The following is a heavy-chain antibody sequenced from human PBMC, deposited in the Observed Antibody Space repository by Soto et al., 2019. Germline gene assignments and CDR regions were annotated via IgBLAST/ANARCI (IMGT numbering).Heavy chain of an antibody. CDR3: ARGKDRQQLGGNYYYILDV. CDR2: IMPVFATP. Sequence: QVQLMQSGAEVKKPGSSVKVSCKASGGTFSTSAISWVRQAPGEGLEWVGGIMPVFATPDYAQKFQGRVTISADESTTPAYLELTSLTTDDTAVYYCARGKDRQQLGGNYYYILDVWGQGTAITVSS. V-gene: IGHV1-69*12. CDR1: GGTFSTSA. J-gene: IGHJ6*02. D-gene: IGHD3-3*02.